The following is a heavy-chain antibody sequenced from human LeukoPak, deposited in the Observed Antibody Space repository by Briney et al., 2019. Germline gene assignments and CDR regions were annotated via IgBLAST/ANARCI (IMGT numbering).Heavy chain of an antibody. J-gene: IGHJ5*02. CDR1: GYTFTSYG. V-gene: IGHV1-18*01. D-gene: IGHD3-9*01. CDR2: ISAYNGNT. CDR3: AREPGTYYDILTGHQNWFDP. Sequence: GASVKVSCKASGYTFTSYGISWVRQAPGQGLGWMGWISAYNGNTNYAQKLQGRVTMTTDTSTSTAYMELRSLRSDDTAVYYCAREPGTYYDILTGHQNWFDPWGQGTLVTVSS.